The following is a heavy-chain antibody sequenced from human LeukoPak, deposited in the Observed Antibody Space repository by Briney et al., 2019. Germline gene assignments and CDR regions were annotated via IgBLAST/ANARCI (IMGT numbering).Heavy chain of an antibody. CDR3: ARAPRAAIRPYYFDY. CDR1: GYTFTSYD. Sequence: ASVKVSCKASGYTFTSYDINWVRQATGQGLEWMGWMNPNSGNTGYAQKFQGRVTITRNTSISTAYMGLSSLRSEDTAVYHCARAPRAAIRPYYFDYWGQGTLVTVSS. J-gene: IGHJ4*02. D-gene: IGHD2-2*02. CDR2: MNPNSGNT. V-gene: IGHV1-8*03.